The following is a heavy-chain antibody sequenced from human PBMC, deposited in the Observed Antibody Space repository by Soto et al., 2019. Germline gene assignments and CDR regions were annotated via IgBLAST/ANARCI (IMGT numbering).Heavy chain of an antibody. CDR3: ATEGGYGSGGRRSILGPYYVMDV. D-gene: IGHD2-15*01. V-gene: IGHV1-69*06. CDR1: GGTFSSYA. CDR2: LIPIFGTA. Sequence: SVKGSWKAAGGTFSSYAISWVRPAPGQGLEWMGGLIPIFGTANYAQKFQGRVTITADKSTSTAYMELCNLRSEDTAVYYCATEGGYGSGGRRSILGPYYVMDVWGQGTTVTVSS. J-gene: IGHJ6*02.